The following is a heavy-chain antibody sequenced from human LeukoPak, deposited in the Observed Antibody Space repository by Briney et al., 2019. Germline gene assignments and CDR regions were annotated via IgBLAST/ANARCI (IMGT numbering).Heavy chain of an antibody. V-gene: IGHV4-34*01. CDR3: ARWVRYFDWLPYDAFDI. Sequence: SETLSLTCAVYGGSFSGYYWSGIRQPPGKGLEWIGEINHSGSTNYNPSLKSRVTISVDTSKNQFSLKLSSVTAADTAVYYCARWVRYFDWLPYDAFDIWGQGTMVTVSS. D-gene: IGHD3-9*01. J-gene: IGHJ3*02. CDR2: INHSGST. CDR1: GGSFSGYY.